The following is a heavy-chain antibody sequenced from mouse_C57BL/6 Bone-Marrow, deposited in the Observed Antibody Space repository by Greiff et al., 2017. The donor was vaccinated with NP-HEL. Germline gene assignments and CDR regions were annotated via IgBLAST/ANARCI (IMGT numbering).Heavy chain of an antibody. J-gene: IGHJ2*01. V-gene: IGHV1-81*01. CDR2: IYPRSGNT. D-gene: IGHD4-1*01. Sequence: VQLQQSGAELARPGASVKLSCKASGYTFTSYGISWVKQRTGQGLEWIGEIYPRSGNTYYNEKFKGKGTLTADQSSSTAYMELRSLTSEDSAVYFCVNWDVFDYWGQGTTLTVSS. CDR1: GYTFTSYG. CDR3: VNWDVFDY.